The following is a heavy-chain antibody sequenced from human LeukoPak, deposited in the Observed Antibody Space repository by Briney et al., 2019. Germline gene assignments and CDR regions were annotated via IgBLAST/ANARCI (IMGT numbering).Heavy chain of an antibody. J-gene: IGHJ4*02. V-gene: IGHV5-51*01. Sequence: GESLKISCKASGYSFRSFWIGWVRQMPGKGLEWMGVIDPDDSETRYSPSFQGQVTISADKSISTAYLQWSTLKASDSAMYYCARRSILYGSGSYWDHWGQGTLVTVSS. CDR2: IDPDDSET. D-gene: IGHD3-10*01. CDR3: ARRSILYGSGSYWDH. CDR1: GYSFRSFW.